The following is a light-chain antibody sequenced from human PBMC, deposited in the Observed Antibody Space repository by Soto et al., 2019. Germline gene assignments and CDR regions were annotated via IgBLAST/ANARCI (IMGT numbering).Light chain of an antibody. J-gene: IGLJ3*02. CDR1: SSDVGGYNY. V-gene: IGLV2-8*01. CDR3: SSYAASNNFYFV. CDR2: EVT. Sequence: QSALTQPPSASGSPGQSVTISCTGTSSDVGGYNYVSWYQQYPGRAPKLMIYEVTKRPSGVPDRFSGSKSGNTASLTVSGLQAVDEADYYCSSYAASNNFYFVFGGGTKVTVL.